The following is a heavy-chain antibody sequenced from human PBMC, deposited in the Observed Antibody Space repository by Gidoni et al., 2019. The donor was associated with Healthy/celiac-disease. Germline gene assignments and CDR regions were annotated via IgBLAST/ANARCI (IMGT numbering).Heavy chain of an antibody. V-gene: IGHV4-61*02. D-gene: IGHD6-19*01. CDR3: ARVAVAGSRGRNEYFQH. CDR1: GGSISSGSYY. CDR2: IYTSGST. J-gene: IGHJ1*01. Sequence: QVQLQESGPGLVKPSQTLSLPCTVSGGSISSGSYYWSWIRQPAGKGLEWIGRIYTSGSTNYNPSLKSRVTISVDTSKNQFSLKLSSVTAADTAVYYCARVAVAGSRGRNEYFQHWGQGTLVTVSS.